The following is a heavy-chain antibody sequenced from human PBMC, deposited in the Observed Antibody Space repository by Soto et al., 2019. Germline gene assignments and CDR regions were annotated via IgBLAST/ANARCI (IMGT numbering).Heavy chain of an antibody. CDR1: GFTFSSYA. CDR2: ISYDGSNK. D-gene: IGHD1-26*01. J-gene: IGHJ3*02. CDR3: ARDGEWEPTYAFDI. V-gene: IGHV3-30-3*01. Sequence: GGSLRLSCAASGFTFSSYAMHWVRQAPGKGLEWVAVISYDGSNKYYADSVKGRFTISRDNSKNTLYLQMNSLRAEDTAVYYCARDGEWEPTYAFDIWGQGTMVTVSS.